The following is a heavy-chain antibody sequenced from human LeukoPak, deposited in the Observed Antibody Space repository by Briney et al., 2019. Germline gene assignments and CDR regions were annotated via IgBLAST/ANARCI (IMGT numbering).Heavy chain of an antibody. CDR2: INPNSGGT. J-gene: IGHJ4*02. D-gene: IGHD3-9*01. Sequence: ASVKVSCKASGYTFTGYYMHWVRQAPGQGLEWMGRINPNSGGTNYAQKFQGRVTITADESTSTAYMELSSLRSEDTAVYYCARGRYDILTGFFDYWGQGTLVTVSS. V-gene: IGHV1-2*06. CDR1: GYTFTGYY. CDR3: ARGRYDILTGFFDY.